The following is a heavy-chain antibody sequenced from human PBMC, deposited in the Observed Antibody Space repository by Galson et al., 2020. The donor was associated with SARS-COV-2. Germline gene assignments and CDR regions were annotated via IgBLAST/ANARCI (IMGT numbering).Heavy chain of an antibody. CDR3: ARDEYSSSAFDP. V-gene: IGHV4-39*07. CDR1: GCSISSSSYY. J-gene: IGHJ5*02. Sequence: SETLSLTCTVSGCSISSSSYYWGWIRQPPGKGLEWIGSIYYSGITYYNPSLKSRVTISVDTSKNQFSLKLSSVTAADTAVYYCARDEYSSSAFDPWGQGTLVTVSS. CDR2: IYYSGIT. D-gene: IGHD6-6*01.